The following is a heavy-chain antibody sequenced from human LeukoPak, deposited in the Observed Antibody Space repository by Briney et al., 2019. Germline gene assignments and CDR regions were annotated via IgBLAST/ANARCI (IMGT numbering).Heavy chain of an antibody. V-gene: IGHV3-30*18. D-gene: IGHD3-22*01. CDR1: GFTFSRFG. J-gene: IGHJ3*02. CDR2: ISNDGTNK. CDR3: AKVVDYYDSSGYYWSAFDI. Sequence: GRSLRLSCAASGFTFSRFGMHWVRQAPGKGLEWVAVISNDGTNKYYADSVKGRFTISRDNSKNTLYLQMNSLRAEDTAVYYCAKVVDYYDSSGYYWSAFDIWGQGTMVTVSS.